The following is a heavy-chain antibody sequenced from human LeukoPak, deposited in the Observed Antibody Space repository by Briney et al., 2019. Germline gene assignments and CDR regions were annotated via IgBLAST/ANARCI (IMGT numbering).Heavy chain of an antibody. D-gene: IGHD6-19*01. V-gene: IGHV1-69*05. CDR1: GGTFSSYA. CDR2: IIPIFGTA. CDR3: ARDRGWPTSYYFDY. J-gene: IGHJ4*02. Sequence: ASVKVSCKASGGTFSSYAISWVRQAPGQGLEWMGRIIPIFGTANYAQKFQGRVTITTDESTSTAYMELSGLRSEDTAVYYCARDRGWPTSYYFDYWGQGTLVTVSS.